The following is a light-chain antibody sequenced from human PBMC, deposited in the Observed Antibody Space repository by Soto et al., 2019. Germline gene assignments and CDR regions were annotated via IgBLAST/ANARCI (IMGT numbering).Light chain of an antibody. CDR1: QTVYNN. CDR3: QQYSNWPLT. Sequence: EIVMTQSPATLSVSPGERAALSCRASQTVYNNLAWYQQKPGQAPRLLIYGASARATGIPARFSGSGFGTEFTLTVSSLQSEDFAVYYCQQYSNWPLTFGGGTKVEIK. V-gene: IGKV3-15*01. J-gene: IGKJ4*01. CDR2: GAS.